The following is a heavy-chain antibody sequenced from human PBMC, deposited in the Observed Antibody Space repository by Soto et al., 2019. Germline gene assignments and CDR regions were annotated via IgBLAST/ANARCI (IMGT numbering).Heavy chain of an antibody. D-gene: IGHD6-13*01. V-gene: IGHV5-51*03. J-gene: IGHJ2*01. Sequence: EVQLVQSGAEVKKPGESLKISCKGSGYSFTSYWIGWVRQMPGKGLEWMGIIYPGDSDTRYSPSFQGQVTISADKSISTAYLQWSSLKASDTAMYYCATTPPAYVEQLEFWYFDLWGRGTLVTVSS. CDR2: IYPGDSDT. CDR3: ATTPPAYVEQLEFWYFDL. CDR1: GYSFTSYW.